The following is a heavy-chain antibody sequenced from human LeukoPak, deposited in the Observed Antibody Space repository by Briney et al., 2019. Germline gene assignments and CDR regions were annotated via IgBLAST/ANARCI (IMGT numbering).Heavy chain of an antibody. V-gene: IGHV4-4*07. CDR3: ARDLSSSSSRGYFDY. Sequence: SETLSLTCTVSGGSISSYYWSWIRQPAGKGLEWIGRIYTSGSTNYNPSLKSRVTMSVDTSKNQFSLKLSSVTATDTAVYYCARDLSSSSSRGYFDYWGQGTLVTVSS. CDR1: GGSISSYY. J-gene: IGHJ4*02. D-gene: IGHD6-13*01. CDR2: IYTSGST.